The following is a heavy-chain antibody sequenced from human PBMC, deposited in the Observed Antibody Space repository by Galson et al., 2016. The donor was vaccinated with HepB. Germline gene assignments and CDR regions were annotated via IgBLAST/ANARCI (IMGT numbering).Heavy chain of an antibody. CDR2: IYSGGDT. V-gene: IGHV3-53*01. CDR3: ARGGSWAGY. CDR1: GFAVSSNY. J-gene: IGHJ4*02. D-gene: IGHD3-10*01. Sequence: SLRLSCAASGFAVSSNYMSWVRQAPGKGLEWVSVIYSGGDTYYADSVRGRFTISRDSSKNTLYLQMNSLRAEDTAVYYCARGGSWAGYWGQGTLVTASS.